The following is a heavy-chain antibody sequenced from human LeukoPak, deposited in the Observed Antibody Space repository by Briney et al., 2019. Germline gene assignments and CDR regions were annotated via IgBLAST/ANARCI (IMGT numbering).Heavy chain of an antibody. D-gene: IGHD1-26*01. CDR2: ISDSGTTV. J-gene: IGHJ4*02. V-gene: IGHV3-11*04. CDR3: ARDVGADF. CDR1: GFTFTDFY. Sequence: KPGGSLRLSCAASGFTFTDFYMTWIRQAPGKGLQWVAYISDSGTTVDYADSVKGRFSISRDNTENSLYLQMNSLRVEDTGFYYCARDVGADFWGQGTLVTVSS.